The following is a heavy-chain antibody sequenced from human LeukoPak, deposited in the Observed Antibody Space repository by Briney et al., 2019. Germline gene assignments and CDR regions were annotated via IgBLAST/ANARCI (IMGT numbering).Heavy chain of an antibody. J-gene: IGHJ4*02. D-gene: IGHD5-24*01. V-gene: IGHV1-18*01. CDR3: ARAGDGYSFDY. Sequence: ASVKVSCKASGYTFTSYGISWVRRAPGQGVEWMGWISAYNGNTNYAQKLQGRVTMTTDTSTSTVYMELSSLRSEDTAVYYCARAGDGYSFDYWGQGTVVSVFS. CDR1: GYTFTSYG. CDR2: ISAYNGNT.